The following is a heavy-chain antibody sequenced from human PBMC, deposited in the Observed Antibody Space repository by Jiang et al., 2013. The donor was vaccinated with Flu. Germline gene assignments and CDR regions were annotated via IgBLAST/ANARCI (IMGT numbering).Heavy chain of an antibody. CDR1: SGSMSGYY. CDR2: KYYTGASN. D-gene: IGHD2-15*01. Sequence: SLTCIVSSGSMSGYYWSWIRQPPGKGLEWIGYKYYTGASNYNYNPSLQSRVTISVDTSKNQISLHLTSVTAADTAVYYCTRLSCSFGSCYEAFWGPGLLVTVSS. J-gene: IGHJ4*02. CDR3: TRLSCSFGSCYEAF. V-gene: IGHV4-59*08.